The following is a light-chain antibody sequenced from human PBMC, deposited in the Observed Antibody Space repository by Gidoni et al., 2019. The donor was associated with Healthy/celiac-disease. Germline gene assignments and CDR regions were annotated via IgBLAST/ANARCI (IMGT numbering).Light chain of an antibody. Sequence: QSVLTQPPSASGTPGQRVTISCSGRSSNIGSNTVNWYQQLPGTAPKLLIYSNNQRPSGVPDRFSGSKSGTSASLAISGLQSEDEADYYCAAWDDSLNGWVVFGGGTKLTVL. J-gene: IGLJ2*01. CDR3: AAWDDSLNGWVV. V-gene: IGLV1-44*01. CDR1: SSNIGSNT. CDR2: SNN.